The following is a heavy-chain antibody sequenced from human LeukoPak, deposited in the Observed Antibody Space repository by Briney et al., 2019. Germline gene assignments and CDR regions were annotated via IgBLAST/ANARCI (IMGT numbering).Heavy chain of an antibody. Sequence: GGSLRLSCAASGFTFSSYSMDWVRQAPGKGLEWVGRTRNKANSYTTEYAASVKGRFTISRDDSKDSLYLQMNSLKTEDTAVYYCARDGGSYLFADAFDIWGQGTMVTVSS. J-gene: IGHJ3*02. V-gene: IGHV3-72*01. CDR2: TRNKANSYTT. CDR3: ARDGGSYLFADAFDI. D-gene: IGHD1-26*01. CDR1: GFTFSSYS.